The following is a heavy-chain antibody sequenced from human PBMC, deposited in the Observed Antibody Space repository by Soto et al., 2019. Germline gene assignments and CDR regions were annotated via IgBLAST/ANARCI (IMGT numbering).Heavy chain of an antibody. D-gene: IGHD3-3*01. CDR3: ARLYYDFWSGYSLIGYYYYMDV. CDR2: MNPNSGNT. J-gene: IGHJ6*03. V-gene: IGHV1-8*01. CDR1: GYTFTSYD. Sequence: ASVKVSCKASGYTFTSYDINWVRQATGQGLEWMGWMNPNSGNTGYAQKFQGRVTMTRNTSISTAYMELSSLRSEDTAVYYCARLYYDFWSGYSLIGYYYYMDVWGKGTTVTVS.